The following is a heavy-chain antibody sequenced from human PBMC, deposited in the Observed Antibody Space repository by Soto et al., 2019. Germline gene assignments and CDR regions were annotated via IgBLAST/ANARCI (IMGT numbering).Heavy chain of an antibody. V-gene: IGHV3-33*01. D-gene: IGHD2-15*01. Sequence: QVQLVESGGGVVQPGMSLRLSCAASGFTFSSYGMHWVRQAPGKGLEWVAVIWYDGSNKYYADSVKGRFTISRDNSKNTLYLKMNSLRAEDTAVYYCAPARWGYCSGGSCYPGDYWGQGTLVTVSS. CDR3: APARWGYCSGGSCYPGDY. J-gene: IGHJ4*02. CDR1: GFTFSSYG. CDR2: IWYDGSNK.